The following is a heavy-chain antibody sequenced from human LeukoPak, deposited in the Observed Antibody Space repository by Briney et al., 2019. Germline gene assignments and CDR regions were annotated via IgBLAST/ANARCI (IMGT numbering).Heavy chain of an antibody. Sequence: GGSLRLSCAASGFTFSSSAMSWVRQVPGKGLEWVSVIYRGGITYYADSVKGRFSISRDNSKNTLYLQMNSLRAEDSAVYYCARYCGGDCYSGSYFDYWGQGTLVTVSS. V-gene: IGHV3-23*03. CDR3: ARYCGGDCYSGSYFDY. CDR2: IYRGGIT. D-gene: IGHD2-21*02. CDR1: GFTFSSSA. J-gene: IGHJ4*02.